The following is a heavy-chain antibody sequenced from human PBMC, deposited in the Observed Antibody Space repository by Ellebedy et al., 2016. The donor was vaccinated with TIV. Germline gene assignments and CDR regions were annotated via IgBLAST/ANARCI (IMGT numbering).Heavy chain of an antibody. Sequence: SETLSLTCTVSGGTISSSSYYWGWIRQPPGKGLEWIGSIYYSGSTYYNPSLKSRVTLTVDTSKNQFSLKLNSVTAADTAVYFCARGSGVYSNYADYWGQGTLVTVSS. CDR2: IYYSGST. V-gene: IGHV4-39*07. CDR3: ARGSGVYSNYADY. CDR1: GGTISSSSYY. D-gene: IGHD4-11*01. J-gene: IGHJ4*02.